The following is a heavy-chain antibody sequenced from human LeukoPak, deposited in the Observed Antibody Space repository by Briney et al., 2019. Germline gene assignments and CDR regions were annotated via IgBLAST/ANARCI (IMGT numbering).Heavy chain of an antibody. V-gene: IGHV4-61*02. D-gene: IGHD3-10*01. CDR1: GGSISSGSYY. Sequence: PSQTLSLTCTVSGGSISSGSYYWSWIRQPAGNGLEWIGRIYTSGSTNYNPSLKSRVTISVDASKNQFSLKLSSVTAADAAVYYCARLRYYGSGSYPMTGNWFDPWGQGTLVTVSS. J-gene: IGHJ5*02. CDR3: ARLRYYGSGSYPMTGNWFDP. CDR2: IYTSGST.